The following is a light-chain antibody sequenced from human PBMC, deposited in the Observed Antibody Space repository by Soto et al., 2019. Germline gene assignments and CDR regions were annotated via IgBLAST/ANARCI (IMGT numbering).Light chain of an antibody. V-gene: IGKV1-17*01. J-gene: IGKJ1*01. Sequence: DIQMTQSPSSLPASVGDRVTITCRVSQGISSYLNWYRQKPGKAPKRLIYAASSFQSGVPSRFSGSGSGTEFTLTISSLQPEDFATYYCLQHNSYPWTFGQGTKVDVK. CDR2: AAS. CDR1: QGISSY. CDR3: LQHNSYPWT.